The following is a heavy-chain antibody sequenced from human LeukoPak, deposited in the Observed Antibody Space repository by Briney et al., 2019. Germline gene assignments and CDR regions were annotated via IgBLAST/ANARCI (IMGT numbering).Heavy chain of an antibody. Sequence: GGSLRLSCAASGFTFSSYAMSWVRQAPGKGLEWVSSISGSGGSTYYADSVKGRFTISRDNSKNTLYVQMNSLRAEDTAVYYCAKAEYYYDSSGYNYWGQGTLVTVSS. CDR2: ISGSGGST. CDR3: AKAEYYYDSSGYNY. J-gene: IGHJ4*02. D-gene: IGHD3-22*01. CDR1: GFTFSSYA. V-gene: IGHV3-23*01.